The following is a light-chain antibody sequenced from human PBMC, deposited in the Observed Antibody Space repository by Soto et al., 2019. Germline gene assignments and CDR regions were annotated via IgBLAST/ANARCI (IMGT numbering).Light chain of an antibody. J-gene: IGKJ1*01. CDR3: MQALQPRP. V-gene: IGKV2-28*01. Sequence: DIVMTQSPLSLPVTPGEPASISCRSSQSLLHSNGYYYLDWYLQKPGQSPQLLIYLGSNRASGVPDRFSGSGSGTDFTLKISRVEAEDVGVYYCMQALQPRPFGQGTKV. CDR2: LGS. CDR1: QSLLHSNGYYY.